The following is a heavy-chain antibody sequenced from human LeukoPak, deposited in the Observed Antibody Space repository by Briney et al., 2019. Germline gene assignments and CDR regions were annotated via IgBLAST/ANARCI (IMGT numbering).Heavy chain of an antibody. D-gene: IGHD6-19*01. CDR1: GFTLGNYW. CDR2: INGDGSDT. J-gene: IGHJ6*02. V-gene: IGHV3-74*01. Sequence: GGSLRLSCAASGFTLGNYWMHWVRQAPGKGLVWVSRINGDGSDTSYADSVKGRFTISRDNAKNTLYLQMNSLRVEDTAVYYCARGGWYHYYGLDVWGQGTTVTVSS. CDR3: ARGGWYHYYGLDV.